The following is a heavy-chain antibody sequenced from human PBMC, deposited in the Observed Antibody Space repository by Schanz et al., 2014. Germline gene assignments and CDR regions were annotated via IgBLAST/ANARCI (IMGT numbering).Heavy chain of an antibody. V-gene: IGHV3-43*01. J-gene: IGHJ4*02. Sequence: EVQLVESGGVVLQPGGSLRLSCAGSGFTFDDYTMHWVRQPPGKGLEWVSLVTWDGGYTYYADSVKGRFTISRDNSKNSLYLQMDSRRSEDTAVYYCAKSRAGGYESFLDSWGQGTLVTVYS. CDR1: GFTFDDYT. CDR2: VTWDGGYT. D-gene: IGHD5-12*01. CDR3: AKSRAGGYESFLDS.